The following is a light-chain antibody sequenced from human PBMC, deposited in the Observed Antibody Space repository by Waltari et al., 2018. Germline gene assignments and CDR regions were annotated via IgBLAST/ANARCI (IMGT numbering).Light chain of an antibody. V-gene: IGKV3-11*01. CDR2: DAS. CDR3: QQRSNWPPT. Sequence: EIVLTQSPATLSLSPGERATLSCRASQSVSSYLAWYQQKPGQAPRLLIYDASNRATGIPARCRGSGSGTDLTLTISSLEPEDFAVYYCQQRSNWPPTFGQGTKVEIK. CDR1: QSVSSY. J-gene: IGKJ1*01.